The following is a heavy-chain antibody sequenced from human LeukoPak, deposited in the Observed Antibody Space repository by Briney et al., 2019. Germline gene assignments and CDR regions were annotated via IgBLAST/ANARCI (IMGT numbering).Heavy chain of an antibody. CDR2: IRSKANSYAT. D-gene: IGHD4-11*01. Sequence: GGSLRLSCAASGFTFSGSAMHWVRQASGKGLEWVGRIRSKANSYATAYAASVKGRFTISRDDSKNTAYLQMNSLRAEDTAIYYCARRYSNYDVYYYYMDVWGKGTTVTVSS. CDR3: ARRYSNYDVYYYYMDV. V-gene: IGHV3-73*01. J-gene: IGHJ6*03. CDR1: GFTFSGSA.